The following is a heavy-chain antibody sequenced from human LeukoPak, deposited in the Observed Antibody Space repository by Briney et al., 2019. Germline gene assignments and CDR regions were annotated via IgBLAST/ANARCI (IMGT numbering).Heavy chain of an antibody. CDR1: GGSIRSGGYY. CDR2: IYYSGNA. CDR3: ARAGYDSSGYSTYYFDY. Sequence: SETLSLTCIVSGGSIRSGGYYWSWVRQHPGKGLEWIGYIYYSGNAYYNPSLTSRVTISVDTSKNQFSLKLSSVTAADTAVYYCARAGYDSSGYSTYYFDYWGQGTLVTVSS. D-gene: IGHD3-22*01. V-gene: IGHV4-31*03. J-gene: IGHJ4*02.